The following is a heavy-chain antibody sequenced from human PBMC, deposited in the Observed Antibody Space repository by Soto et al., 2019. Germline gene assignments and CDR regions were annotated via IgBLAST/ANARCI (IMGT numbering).Heavy chain of an antibody. V-gene: IGHV1-69*10. D-gene: IGHD3-10*01. CDR1: GGTFSSSA. CDR3: TRGVPSNAYFDY. CDR2: IIPMLGTA. Sequence: SVKVSCKASGGTFSSSALNWVRQAPGQGLEWMGGIIPMLGTANYAQKFQGRVTITADKSTKTAYMELSSLRSEDTAVYYCTRGVPSNAYFDYWGQGTLFTVSS. J-gene: IGHJ4*02.